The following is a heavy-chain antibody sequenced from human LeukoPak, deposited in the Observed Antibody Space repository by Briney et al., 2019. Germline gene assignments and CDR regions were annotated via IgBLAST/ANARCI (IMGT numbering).Heavy chain of an antibody. D-gene: IGHD3-9*01. CDR2: IISDGTSA. CDR1: GSTFSDYW. J-gene: IGHJ6*02. CDR3: ARDARYNIDV. V-gene: IGHV3-74*01. Sequence: GGSLRLSCAASGSTFSDYWMHWVRQAPGKGLVWVSRIISDGTSATYADSVKGRFTMSRDNAKNTLYLEMNSLRADDTAVYYCARDARYNIDVWGQGTTVTVSS.